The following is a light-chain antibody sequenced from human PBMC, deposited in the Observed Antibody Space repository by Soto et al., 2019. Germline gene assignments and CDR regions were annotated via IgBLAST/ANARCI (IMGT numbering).Light chain of an antibody. CDR1: QTISGW. J-gene: IGKJ4*01. CDR3: QQSYITLLT. V-gene: IGKV1-5*03. CDR2: KAS. Sequence: DIQMTQSPSTLSGSVGDRVTITCRASQTISGWLAWYQQKPGKAPKLLIYKASTLKSGVPSRFSGSGSGTEFTLTISSLQPDDFATYYCQQSYITLLTFGGGAKVDIK.